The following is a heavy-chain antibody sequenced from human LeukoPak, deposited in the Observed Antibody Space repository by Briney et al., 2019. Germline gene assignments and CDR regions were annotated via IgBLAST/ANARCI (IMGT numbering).Heavy chain of an antibody. CDR3: ARDAKYYYGSRTYFFFEY. CDR2: INHSGST. CDR1: GGSFSGYY. V-gene: IGHV4-34*01. Sequence: SETLSLTCAVYGGSFSGYYWSWIRQPPGKGLEWLGEINHSGSTNYNPSLKSRVTISVDTSKNQFSLKLSSVTAADTAIYYCARDAKYYYGSRTYFFFEYWGQGTLVTVS. J-gene: IGHJ4*02. D-gene: IGHD3-10*01.